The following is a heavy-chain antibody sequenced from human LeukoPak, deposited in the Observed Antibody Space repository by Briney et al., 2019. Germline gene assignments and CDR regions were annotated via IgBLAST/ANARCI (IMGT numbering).Heavy chain of an antibody. J-gene: IGHJ4*02. CDR1: GYTFTSYG. Sequence: ASVKVSCKASGYTFTSYGLSWVRQAPGQGLEWMGWISAYNGNTNYAQKLQGRVTMTTDTSTSTAYMELRSLRPDDTAIYYCARASSGSSSWSDFDYWGQGTLVTVSS. CDR3: ARASSGSSSWSDFDY. V-gene: IGHV1-18*01. D-gene: IGHD6-13*01. CDR2: ISAYNGNT.